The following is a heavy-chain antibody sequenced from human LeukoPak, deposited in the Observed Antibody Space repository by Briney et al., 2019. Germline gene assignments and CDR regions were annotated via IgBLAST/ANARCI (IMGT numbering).Heavy chain of an antibody. CDR3: AVQYSYGPGY. J-gene: IGHJ4*02. V-gene: IGHV6-1*01. Sequence: SQTLSLTCAISGDSVSSNSAAWNWIRQSPSRGLEWLGRTYYRSKWYNDYAVSVKSRITINPDTSKNQFSLKLSSVTAADTAVYYCAVQYSYGPGYWGQGTLVTVSS. CDR1: GDSVSSNSAA. CDR2: TYYRSKWYN. D-gene: IGHD5-18*01.